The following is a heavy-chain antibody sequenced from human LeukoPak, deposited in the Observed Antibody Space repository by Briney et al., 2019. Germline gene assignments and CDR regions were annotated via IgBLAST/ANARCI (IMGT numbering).Heavy chain of an antibody. J-gene: IGHJ4*02. D-gene: IGHD2-15*01. CDR1: GFTFSSYS. Sequence: PGGSLRLSCAASGFTFSSYSMNWVRQAPGKGLEWVSSISSSSSCIYYADSVKGRFTISRDDAKNSLYLQMNSLRAEDTAVYYCARDGYCSGGSCYKESSDYWGQGTLVTVSS. CDR3: ARDGYCSGGSCYKESSDY. V-gene: IGHV3-21*01. CDR2: ISSSSSCI.